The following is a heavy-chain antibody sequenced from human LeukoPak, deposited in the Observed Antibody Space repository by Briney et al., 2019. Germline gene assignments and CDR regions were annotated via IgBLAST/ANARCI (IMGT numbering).Heavy chain of an antibody. CDR1: GGTFSSYA. Sequence: GASVKVSCKASGGTFSSYAISWVQQAPGQGLEWMGRIIPILGIANYAQKFQGRVTITADKSTSTAYMELSSLRSEDTAVYYCARENDILTGYYTENWFDPWGQGTLVTVSS. CDR3: ARENDILTGYYTENWFDP. V-gene: IGHV1-69*04. CDR2: IIPILGIA. D-gene: IGHD3-9*01. J-gene: IGHJ5*02.